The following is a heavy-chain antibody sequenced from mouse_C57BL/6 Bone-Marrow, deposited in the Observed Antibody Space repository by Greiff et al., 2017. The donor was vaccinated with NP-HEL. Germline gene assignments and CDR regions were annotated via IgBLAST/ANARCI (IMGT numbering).Heavy chain of an antibody. CDR3: ARRGYSNYVAY. D-gene: IGHD2-5*01. J-gene: IGHJ3*01. Sequence: QVQLQQSGAELVRPGASVTLSCKASGYTFTDYEMHWVKQTPVHGLEWIGAIDPETGGTAYNQKFKGKAILTVDKSSSTAYMQLSSLTSEDSAVYYCARRGYSNYVAYWGQGTLVTVSA. CDR1: GYTFTDYE. V-gene: IGHV1-15*01. CDR2: IDPETGGT.